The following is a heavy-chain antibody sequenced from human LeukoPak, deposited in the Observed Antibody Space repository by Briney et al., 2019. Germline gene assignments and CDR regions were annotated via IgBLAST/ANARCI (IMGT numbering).Heavy chain of an antibody. V-gene: IGHV3-48*03. Sequence: GGSLRLSCVVSGFTFSIYEMNWVRQAPGKRLEWVSYISSSARTIYYADSVKGRFTISRDNAKNSLYLQMNSLRTEDTAVYYCASSTAIGYWGQGTLVTVSS. CDR2: ISSSARTI. CDR1: GFTFSIYE. J-gene: IGHJ4*02. CDR3: ASSTAIGY.